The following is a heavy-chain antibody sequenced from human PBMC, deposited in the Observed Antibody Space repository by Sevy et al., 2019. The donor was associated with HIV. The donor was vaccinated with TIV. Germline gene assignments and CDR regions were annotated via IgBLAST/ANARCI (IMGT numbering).Heavy chain of an antibody. CDR3: ARVPIIAAACMYYFDY. D-gene: IGHD6-13*01. V-gene: IGHV3-21*01. J-gene: IGHJ4*02. CDR1: GFTFSSYT. Sequence: GGSLRLSCAASGFTFSSYTINWVRQAPGKGLEWVSSISSSSGYIYYADSVKGRFTISRDNAKNSLYLQMNSLRAEDTAVYYCARVPIIAAACMYYFDYWGQGTLVTVSS. CDR2: ISSSSGYI.